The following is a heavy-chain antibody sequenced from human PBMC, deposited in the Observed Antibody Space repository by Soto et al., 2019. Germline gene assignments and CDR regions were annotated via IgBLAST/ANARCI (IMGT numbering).Heavy chain of an antibody. CDR2: TYYRSKWYN. J-gene: IGHJ6*02. D-gene: IGHD6-6*01. V-gene: IGHV6-1*01. CDR3: AWATSTRPDSSSGDYYYGMDV. Sequence: PSQTLSLTCAISGDSVSSNSAAWNWIGQSPSRGLEWLGRTYYRSKWYNDYAVSVKSRITINPDTSKNQFSLQLNSVTPEDTAVYYCAWATSTRPDSSSGDYYYGMDVWGQGTTVTVSS. CDR1: GDSVSSNSAA.